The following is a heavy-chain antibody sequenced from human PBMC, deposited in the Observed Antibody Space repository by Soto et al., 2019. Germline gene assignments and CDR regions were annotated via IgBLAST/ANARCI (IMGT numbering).Heavy chain of an antibody. CDR1: GYSFTSYW. CDR3: ARQAAAGYYYYGMDV. V-gene: IGHV5-10-1*01. J-gene: IGHJ6*02. CDR2: IDPSDSYT. Sequence: GESLKISCKGSGYSFTSYWISWVRQMPGKGLEWMGRIDPSDSYTNYSPSSQGHVTISADKSISTAYLQWSSLKASDTAMYYCARQAAAGYYYYGMDVWGQGTTVTVSS. D-gene: IGHD6-13*01.